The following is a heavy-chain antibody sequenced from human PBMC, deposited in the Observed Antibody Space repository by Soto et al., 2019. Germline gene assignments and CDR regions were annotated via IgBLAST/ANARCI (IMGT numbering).Heavy chain of an antibody. CDR2: IIPVFQTA. V-gene: IGHV1-69*13. D-gene: IGHD2-8*01. CDR1: GGLFSSYP. CDR3: ARWGGFCPDGVCAAPFDP. J-gene: IGHJ5*02. Sequence: ASVKVSCKASGGLFSSYPISWVRQVPGQGLEWMGGIIPVFQTAYYTQRFQGRVTITADESTNTAYMELSSLRSEDTAIYYCARWGGFCPDGVCAAPFDPWGQGTLVTVSS.